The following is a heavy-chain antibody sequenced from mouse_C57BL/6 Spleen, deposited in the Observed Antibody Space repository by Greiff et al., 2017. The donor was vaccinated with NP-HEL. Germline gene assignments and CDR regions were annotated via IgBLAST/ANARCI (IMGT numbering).Heavy chain of an antibody. CDR1: GYTFTSYW. D-gene: IGHD3-2*02. Sequence: VQLQQPGAELVMPGASVKLSCKASGYTFTSYWMHWVKQRPGQGLEWIGEIDPSDSYTNYNQKFKGKSTLTVDKSSSTAYMQLSSLTSEDSAVYYCARGGSSGLRLDYWGQGTTLTVSS. CDR2: IDPSDSYT. CDR3: ARGGSSGLRLDY. V-gene: IGHV1-69*01. J-gene: IGHJ2*01.